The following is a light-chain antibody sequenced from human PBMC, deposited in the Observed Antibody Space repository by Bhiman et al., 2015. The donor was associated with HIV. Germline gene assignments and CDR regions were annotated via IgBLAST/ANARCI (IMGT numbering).Light chain of an antibody. Sequence: QSALTQPASVSGSPGQSITISCTGTSSDVGAYNYVSWYQQHPGKAPKLMIYDVINRPSGVSNRFSGSKSGNTASLTISGLQAEDEADYYCSSYTTTDTWLFGAGTRLTVL. CDR1: SSDVGAYNY. CDR3: SSYTTTDTWL. J-gene: IGLJ3*02. V-gene: IGLV2-14*03. CDR2: DVI.